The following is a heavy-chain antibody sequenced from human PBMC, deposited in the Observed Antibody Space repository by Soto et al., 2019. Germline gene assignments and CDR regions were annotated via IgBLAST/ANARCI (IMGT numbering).Heavy chain of an antibody. CDR1: GISVSTSDYY. CDR2: IYYSGST. V-gene: IGHV4-39*01. Sequence: SETLSLTCTVAGISVSTSDYYWGWVRQPPGKGLDWIGNIYYSGSTFYNPSLRSRVTLSVDTSKNQFSLRLNSVTVADTAVYFCAGFVVPASRNSDFDYWGQGTRVTVS. D-gene: IGHD2-15*01. J-gene: IGHJ4*02. CDR3: AGFVVPASRNSDFDY.